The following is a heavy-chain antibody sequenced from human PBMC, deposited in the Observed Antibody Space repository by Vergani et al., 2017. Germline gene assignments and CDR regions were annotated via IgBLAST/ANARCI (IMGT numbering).Heavy chain of an antibody. CDR1: GFTVSSNY. CDR2: IYSGGST. CDR3: AKGEQLVNYYYYYYMDV. Sequence: EVQLVESGGGLIQPGGSLRLSCAASGFTVSSNYMSWVRQAPGKGLEWVSVIYSGGSTYYADSVKGRFTISRDNSKNTLYLQMNSLRAEDTAVYYCAKGEQLVNYYYYYYMDVWGKGTTVTVSS. J-gene: IGHJ6*03. D-gene: IGHD6-6*01. V-gene: IGHV3-53*01.